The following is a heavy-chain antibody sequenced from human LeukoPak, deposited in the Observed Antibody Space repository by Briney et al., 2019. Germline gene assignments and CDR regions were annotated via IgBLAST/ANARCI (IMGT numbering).Heavy chain of an antibody. V-gene: IGHV1-2*02. Sequence: GASVKVSCKASGYTFTGYYVHWVRQAPGQGLEWMGWINPNSAGTNYAQKFQGRVTMTRDTSISTAYMELSRLRSDDTAVYYCARSRRGQQLVDYWGQGTLVTVSS. CDR2: INPNSAGT. CDR3: ARSRRGQQLVDY. J-gene: IGHJ4*02. CDR1: GYTFTGYY. D-gene: IGHD6-13*01.